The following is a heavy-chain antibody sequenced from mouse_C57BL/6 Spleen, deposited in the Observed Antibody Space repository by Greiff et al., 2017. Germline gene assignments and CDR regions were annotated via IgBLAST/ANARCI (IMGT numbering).Heavy chain of an antibody. CDR1: GYAFSSSW. D-gene: IGHD2-4*01. CDR2: IYPGDGDT. Sequence: QVHVKQSGPELVKPGASVKISCKASGYAFSSSWMNWVKQRPGKGLEWIGRIYPGDGDTNYNVKFKGKATLTAENSSRTAYMQLSSLTSDDSAVYVGVYYDYDLYFDGWGTGTTVTVSS. J-gene: IGHJ1*03. CDR3: VYYDYDLYFDG. V-gene: IGHV1-82*01.